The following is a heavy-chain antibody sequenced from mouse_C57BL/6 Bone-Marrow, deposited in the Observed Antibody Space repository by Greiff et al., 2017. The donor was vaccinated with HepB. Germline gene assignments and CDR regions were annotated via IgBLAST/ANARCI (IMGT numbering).Heavy chain of an antibody. CDR2: INPNNGGT. J-gene: IGHJ3*01. CDR3: ARGIYLAWFAY. V-gene: IGHV1-22*01. D-gene: IGHD1-3*01. CDR1: GYTFTDYN. Sequence: VQLQQSGPELVKPGASVKMSCKASGYTFTDYNMHWVKQSHGKSLEWIGYINPNNGGTSYNQKFKGKATLTVIKSSSTAYMELRSLTSEDSAVYYCARGIYLAWFAYWGQGTLVTVSA.